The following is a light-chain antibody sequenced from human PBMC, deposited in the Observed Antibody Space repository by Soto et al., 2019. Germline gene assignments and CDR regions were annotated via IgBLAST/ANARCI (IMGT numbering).Light chain of an antibody. Sequence: EIVMTQSPATLSVSPGERATLSCRASQSINSNLAWYQQKPGQAPRLLIYGASTRATGIPARFSGSGSETEFTLTISSLQSEDFAVYYCQQDNNWPPVSFGPGTNVDIK. J-gene: IGKJ3*01. CDR3: QQDNNWPPVS. CDR2: GAS. CDR1: QSINSN. V-gene: IGKV3-15*01.